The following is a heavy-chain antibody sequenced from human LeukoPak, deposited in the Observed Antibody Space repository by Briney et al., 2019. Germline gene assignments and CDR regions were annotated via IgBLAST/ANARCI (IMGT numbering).Heavy chain of an antibody. D-gene: IGHD5-12*01. CDR2: INPSGGST. J-gene: IGHJ3*02. CDR1: GYTFTSYY. CDR3: ATLGAGRDGYNSGSI. V-gene: IGHV1-46*01. Sequence: ASVKVSCKASGYTFTSYYMHWVRQAPGQGLEWMGIINPSGGSTSYAQKFQGRVTMTRDTSISTAYMELSRLRSDDTAVYYCATLGAGRDGYNSGSIWGQGTMVTVSS.